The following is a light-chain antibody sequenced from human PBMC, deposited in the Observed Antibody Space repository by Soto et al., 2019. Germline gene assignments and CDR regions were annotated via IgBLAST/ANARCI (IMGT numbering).Light chain of an antibody. J-gene: IGKJ1*01. CDR3: QQYGSSQS. Sequence: EIVLTQSPGTLSLSPGERATLSCRASQSVSSSYLAWYQQKPGQAPRLLIYGASSRATGIPDRFRGSGSGTDFTLTISRLEPEDFAMYYCQQYGSSQSFGQGTKVEIK. CDR1: QSVSSSY. V-gene: IGKV3-20*01. CDR2: GAS.